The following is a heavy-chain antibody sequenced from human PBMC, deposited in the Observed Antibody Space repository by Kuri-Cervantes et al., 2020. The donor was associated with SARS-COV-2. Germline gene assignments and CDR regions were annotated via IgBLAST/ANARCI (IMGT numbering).Heavy chain of an antibody. Sequence: GESLKFSCAASGFTFNDYSMLWVRQAPGKGLEWVSLITYNSVGTYYADSVKGRFAISRDNSKNSLYLQMNSLRTEDTALYFCAKDVYSSSSDYWGQGTLVTVSS. D-gene: IGHD6-13*01. CDR1: GFTFNDYS. CDR3: AKDVYSSSSDY. J-gene: IGHJ4*02. CDR2: ITYNSVGT. V-gene: IGHV3-43*01.